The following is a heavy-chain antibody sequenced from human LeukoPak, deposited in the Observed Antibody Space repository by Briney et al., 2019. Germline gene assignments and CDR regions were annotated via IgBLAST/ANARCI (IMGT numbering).Heavy chain of an antibody. J-gene: IGHJ6*03. CDR2: IRYDGSNK. V-gene: IGHV3-30*02. CDR1: RFTFSSYG. Sequence: GGSLRLSCAASRFTFSSYGMHWVRQAPGKGLEWVAFIRYDGSNKYYADSVKGRFTISRDNSKNTLYLQMNSLRAEDTAVYYCAKDGYSVVVAATSFADYYYYYMDVWGKGTTVTISS. D-gene: IGHD2-15*01. CDR3: AKDGYSVVVAATSFADYYYYYMDV.